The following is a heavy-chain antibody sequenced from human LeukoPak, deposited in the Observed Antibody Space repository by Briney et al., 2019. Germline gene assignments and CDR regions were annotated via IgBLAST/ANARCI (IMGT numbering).Heavy chain of an antibody. J-gene: IGHJ4*02. CDR1: GGSISSLY. CDR3: ARSYSTSHFYFDF. CDR2: MYYSGST. V-gene: IGHV4-59*11. D-gene: IGHD2-2*01. Sequence: SETLSLTCTVSGGSISSLYWSWIRQPPGKGLECIGYMYYSGSTNYNPSLKSRVTISGDTSKNQFSLKLSSVTAADTAVYYCARSYSTSHFYFDFWGRGALVTVSS.